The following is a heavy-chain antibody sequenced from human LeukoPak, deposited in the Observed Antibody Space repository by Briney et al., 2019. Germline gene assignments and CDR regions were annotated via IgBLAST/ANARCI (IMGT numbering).Heavy chain of an antibody. CDR1: GYTFTSYG. Sequence: GASVKVSCKASGYTFTSYGISWVRQAPGQGLEWMGWINPNSGGTNYAQKFQGRVTMTRDTSISTAYMELSRLRSDDTAVYYCARGRVGWELRLDYWGQGTLVTVSS. V-gene: IGHV1-2*02. D-gene: IGHD1-26*01. CDR3: ARGRVGWELRLDY. J-gene: IGHJ4*02. CDR2: INPNSGGT.